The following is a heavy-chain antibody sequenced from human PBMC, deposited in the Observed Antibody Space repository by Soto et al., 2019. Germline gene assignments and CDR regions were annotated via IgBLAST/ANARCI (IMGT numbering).Heavy chain of an antibody. V-gene: IGHV3-15*01. CDR1: GFTFSNAW. J-gene: IGHJ6*02. CDR2: IKSKTDGGTT. CDR3: TTVGYCSGGSCYWDYYYGMGV. Sequence: GGSLRLSCAASGFTFSNAWMSWVRQAPGKGLEWVGRIKSKTDGGTTDYAAPVKGRFTISRDDSKNTLYLQMNSLKTEDTAVYYCTTVGYCSGGSCYWDYYYGMGVWGQGTTVTVSS. D-gene: IGHD2-15*01.